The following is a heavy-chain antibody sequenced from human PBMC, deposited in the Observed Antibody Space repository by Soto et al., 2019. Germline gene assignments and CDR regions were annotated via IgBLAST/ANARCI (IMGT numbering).Heavy chain of an antibody. CDR2: ISGSGGST. Sequence: PGGSLILSCAASGFTFSSYAMSWVRQAPGKGLEWVSAISGSGGSTYYADSVKGRFTISRDNSKNTLYLQMNSLRAEDTAVYYCAKDVSTDGHTAMVTLYFDYWGQGTLVTVSS. CDR3: AKDVSTDGHTAMVTLYFDY. CDR1: GFTFSSYA. V-gene: IGHV3-23*01. D-gene: IGHD5-18*01. J-gene: IGHJ4*02.